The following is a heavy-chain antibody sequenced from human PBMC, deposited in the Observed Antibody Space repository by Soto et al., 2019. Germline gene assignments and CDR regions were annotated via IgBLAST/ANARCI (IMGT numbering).Heavy chain of an antibody. J-gene: IGHJ6*02. Sequence: QVQLVESGGGVVQPGRSLRLSCVTSGFTFSNYAIHWVRQAPGKGLEWVSVISFDGSDKYYADSVKGRFTISRDNSKNAMDMQMNSRRGEDTAVYYCARDISTLLNAWGYYGMDVWGRGTTVTVSS. D-gene: IGHD3-9*01. V-gene: IGHV3-30-3*01. CDR2: ISFDGSDK. CDR1: GFTFSNYA. CDR3: ARDISTLLNAWGYYGMDV.